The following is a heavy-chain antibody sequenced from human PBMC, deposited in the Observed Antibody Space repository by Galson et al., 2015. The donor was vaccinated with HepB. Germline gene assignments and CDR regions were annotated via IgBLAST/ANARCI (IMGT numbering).Heavy chain of an antibody. Sequence: SLRLSCAASGFTFSSYGIYWVRQAPGKGLEWVAVIWYDGRNKYYADSVKGRFTISRDNSKSTVYLQMNSLRAEDTAVYYCARGSDYSSGWYVVDYWGQGTLVTVSS. J-gene: IGHJ4*02. D-gene: IGHD6-19*01. V-gene: IGHV3-33*01. CDR3: ARGSDYSSGWYVVDY. CDR1: GFTFSSYG. CDR2: IWYDGRNK.